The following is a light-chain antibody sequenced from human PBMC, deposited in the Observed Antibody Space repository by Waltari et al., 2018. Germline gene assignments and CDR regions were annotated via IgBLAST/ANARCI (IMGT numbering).Light chain of an antibody. J-gene: IGLJ1*01. CDR1: SSDIGSYDH. CDR3: KSFTTRATYV. V-gene: IGLV2-14*03. Sequence: QSALTQPASVSGSLGQSITISCTGSSSDIGSYDHVSWYQQHPGKAPKVIIFDVNYLPSGVSNRFSGSKSGSTASLTISGLQAEDEADYFCKSFTTRATYVFGSGTRVTV. CDR2: DVN.